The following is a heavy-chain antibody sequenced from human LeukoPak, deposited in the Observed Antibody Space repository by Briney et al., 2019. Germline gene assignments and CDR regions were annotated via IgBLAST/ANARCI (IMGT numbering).Heavy chain of an antibody. J-gene: IGHJ4*02. CDR1: GFTFSNYG. D-gene: IGHD3-10*01. CDR3: AGHSSSGVGY. CDR2: IRFDGTNK. Sequence: GGSLRLSCAASGFTFSNYGMHWVRQAPGKGLEWVAFIRFDGTNKYYADSVKGRLTISRDNSKNTLYLQMNSLRAEDTAVYYCAGHSSSGVGYWGQGTLVTVSS. V-gene: IGHV3-30*02.